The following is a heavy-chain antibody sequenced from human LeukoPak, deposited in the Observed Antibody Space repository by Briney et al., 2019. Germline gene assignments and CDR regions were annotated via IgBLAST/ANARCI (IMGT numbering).Heavy chain of an antibody. V-gene: IGHV1-18*01. CDR3: ARDSLPHCSSTSCYKVGAFDI. Sequence: ASVKVSCKASGGTFSSYAISWVRQAPGQGLEWMGWISAYNGNTNYAQKLQGRVTMTTDTSTSTAYMELRSLRSDDTAVYYCARDSLPHCSSTSCYKVGAFDIWGQGTMVTVSS. J-gene: IGHJ3*02. CDR2: ISAYNGNT. D-gene: IGHD2-2*02. CDR1: GGTFSSYA.